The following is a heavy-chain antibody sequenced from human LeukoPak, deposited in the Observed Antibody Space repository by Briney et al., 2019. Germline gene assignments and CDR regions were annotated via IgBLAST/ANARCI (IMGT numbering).Heavy chain of an antibody. CDR3: ARSFDP. V-gene: IGHV3-48*03. CDR1: GFTVSSSY. J-gene: IGHJ5*02. CDR2: ISSRGSKI. Sequence: GGSLRLSCAASGFTVSSSYMNWVRQAPGKGLEWVSYISSRGSKIYYADSVKGRFTISRDNAKNSLYLQMNSLRAEDTAVYYCARSFDPWGQGTLVTVSS.